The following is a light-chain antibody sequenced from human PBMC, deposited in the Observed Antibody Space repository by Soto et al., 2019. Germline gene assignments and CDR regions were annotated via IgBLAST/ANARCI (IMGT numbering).Light chain of an antibody. Sequence: EIVMTQSPATLSVSPGERATLSCRASQSVSSNLAWYQHKTGQAPRLLIYGASTRATGVPPRFSGSGSGTDFTLTISSLQAEDVAVYYCQQHHSTPLTFGGGTKVDIK. CDR2: GAS. V-gene: IGKV3-15*01. CDR1: QSVSSN. J-gene: IGKJ4*01. CDR3: QQHHSTPLT.